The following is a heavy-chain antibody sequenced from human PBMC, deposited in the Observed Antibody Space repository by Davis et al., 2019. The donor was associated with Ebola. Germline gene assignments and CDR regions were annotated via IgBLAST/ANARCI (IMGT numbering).Heavy chain of an antibody. CDR1: GYTFTSYD. CDR3: ARGLELRAPYYYYYMDV. V-gene: IGHV1-69*10. Sequence: SVKVSCMASGYTFTSYDINWVRQATGQGLEWMGGIIPILGIANYAQKFQGRVTITADESTSTAYMELSSLRSEDTAVYYCARGLELRAPYYYYYMDVWGKGTTVTVSS. CDR2: IIPILGIA. D-gene: IGHD1-7*01. J-gene: IGHJ6*03.